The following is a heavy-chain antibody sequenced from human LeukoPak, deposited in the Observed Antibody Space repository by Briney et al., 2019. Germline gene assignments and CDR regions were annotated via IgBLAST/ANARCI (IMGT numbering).Heavy chain of an antibody. Sequence: TLSLTCAVSGGSISSGGYSWSWIRQPPGKGLEWIGYIYYSGSTYYNPSLKSRVTISVDTSKNQFSLKLRSVTAADTAVYYCARLYGNYQNYFDYWGQGTLVTVSS. V-gene: IGHV4-30-4*07. J-gene: IGHJ4*02. CDR1: GGSISSGGYS. CDR3: ARLYGNYQNYFDY. D-gene: IGHD1-7*01. CDR2: IYYSGST.